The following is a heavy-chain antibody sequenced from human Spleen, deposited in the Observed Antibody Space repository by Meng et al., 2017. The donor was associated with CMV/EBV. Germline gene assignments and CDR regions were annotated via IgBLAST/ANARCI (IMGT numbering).Heavy chain of an antibody. V-gene: IGHV3-21*01. CDR2: ISPSSNYI. CDR3: ARDRSMIPPFYGMDV. CDR1: EFTFSSYS. J-gene: IGHJ6*02. Sequence: GESLKISCAASEFTFSSYSMNWVRQAPGKGLEWVSSISPSSNYIHYADSVKGRFTISRDNAKNSLFLQMNSLRAEDTAVYYCARDRSMIPPFYGMDVWGQGTTVTVSS. D-gene: IGHD3-16*01.